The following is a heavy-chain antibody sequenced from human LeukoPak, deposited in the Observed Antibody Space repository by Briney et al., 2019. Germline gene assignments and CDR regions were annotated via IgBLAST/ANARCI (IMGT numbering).Heavy chain of an antibody. Sequence: PSETLSLTCTVSGGSISSGSYYWSWIRQPAGKGLEWIGRIYTSGSTNYNPSLKSRVTISVDTSRNQFSLKLSSVTAADTAVYYCARCFYSGDWFDPWGQGTLVTVSS. D-gene: IGHD3-10*01. V-gene: IGHV4-61*02. CDR3: ARCFYSGDWFDP. CDR1: GGSISSGSYY. CDR2: IYTSGST. J-gene: IGHJ5*02.